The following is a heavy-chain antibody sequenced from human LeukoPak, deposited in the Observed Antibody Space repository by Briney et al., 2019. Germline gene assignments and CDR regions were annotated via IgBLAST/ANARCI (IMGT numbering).Heavy chain of an antibody. Sequence: QTGGSLRLSCAASGFTFSSYAMSWVRQAPGKGLEWVSTVYDDGGTYYADSVKGRFTISRDSAKNTLYLQMNSLRAEDTAVYYCARAYCSGASCYSGSYYFDYWGQGTLVTVSS. J-gene: IGHJ4*02. CDR2: VYDDGGT. V-gene: IGHV3-53*01. D-gene: IGHD2-15*01. CDR1: GFTFSSYA. CDR3: ARAYCSGASCYSGSYYFDY.